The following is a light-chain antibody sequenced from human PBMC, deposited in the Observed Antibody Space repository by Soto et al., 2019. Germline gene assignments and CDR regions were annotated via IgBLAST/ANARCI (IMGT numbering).Light chain of an antibody. CDR1: QSVSSSY. Sequence: EIVLTQSPGTLSLSPGERATLSCRASQSVSSSYLAWYQQKPGQAPRLLIYGASSRATGIPDRFSGSGSGTYLTLTISILEPEDFEVYYCKKYGSYPPYIFAQGTKREIK. CDR2: GAS. V-gene: IGKV3-20*01. J-gene: IGKJ2*01. CDR3: KKYGSYPPYI.